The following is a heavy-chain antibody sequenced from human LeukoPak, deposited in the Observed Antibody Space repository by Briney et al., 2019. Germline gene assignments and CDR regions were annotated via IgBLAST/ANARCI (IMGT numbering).Heavy chain of an antibody. V-gene: IGHV3-30-3*01. CDR2: ISYDGSNK. Sequence: PGGSLRLSCAASGFTFSSYAMHWVRQAPGKGLEWVAVISYDGSNKYYADSVKGRFTISRDNSKNTLYLQMNSLRAEDTAVYYCARSEWLVIYYGMDVWGQGTTVTVSS. J-gene: IGHJ6*02. CDR3: ARSEWLVIYYGMDV. CDR1: GFTFSSYA. D-gene: IGHD3-3*01.